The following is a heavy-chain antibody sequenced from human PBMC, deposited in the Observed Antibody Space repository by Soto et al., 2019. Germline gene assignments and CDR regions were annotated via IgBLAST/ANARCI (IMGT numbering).Heavy chain of an antibody. V-gene: IGHV4-30-4*01. J-gene: IGHJ4*02. CDR3: ARDRSNSPDYFDY. Sequence: SETLSLTCNVSGGPIKTGDYYWNWIRQPPGKGLEWIGYVFYSGATNYSPSLKSRAAISIDTSKNQFSLNLNSVSAADTAVYYCARDRSNSPDYFDYWGQGTLVTVSS. CDR2: VFYSGAT. CDR1: GGPIKTGDYY. D-gene: IGHD6-6*01.